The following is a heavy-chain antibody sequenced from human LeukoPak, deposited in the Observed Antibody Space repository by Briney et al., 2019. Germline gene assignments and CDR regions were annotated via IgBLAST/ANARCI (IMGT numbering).Heavy chain of an antibody. V-gene: IGHV1-69*04. D-gene: IGHD3-10*01. J-gene: IGHJ5*02. CDR3: AGTMVRGVHNWFDP. CDR1: GGTFSSYA. Sequence: ASVKVSCKASGGTFSSYAISWVRQAPGQGLEWMGRIIPIPGIANYAQKFQGRVTITADKSTSTAYMELSSLRSEDTAVYYCAGTMVRGVHNWFDPWGQGTLVTVSS. CDR2: IIPIPGIA.